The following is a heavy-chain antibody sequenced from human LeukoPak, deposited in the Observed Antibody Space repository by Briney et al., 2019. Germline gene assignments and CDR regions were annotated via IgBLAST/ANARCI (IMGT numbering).Heavy chain of an antibody. V-gene: IGHV3-48*03. D-gene: IGHD6-13*01. CDR3: ASSLAAASVAFDI. CDR1: GFTFSSYE. CDR2: ISSSGSTI. Sequence: GSLRLSCAASGFTFSSYEMNWVRQAPGKGLEWVSYISSSGSTIYYADSVKGRFTISRDNAKNSLYLQMNSLRAEDTAVYYCASSLAAASVAFDIWGQGTMVTVSS. J-gene: IGHJ3*02.